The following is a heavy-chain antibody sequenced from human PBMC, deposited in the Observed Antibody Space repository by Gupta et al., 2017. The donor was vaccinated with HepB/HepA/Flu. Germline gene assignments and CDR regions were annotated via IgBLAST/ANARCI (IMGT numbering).Heavy chain of an antibody. Sequence: QVQLVESGGGVVHPGTSLRLSCAASGFTFTSYGMHWVRQAPGKGLEWVAVISYDGRNKYYADSVKGRFTISRDNSKRRLYLQMNSLRNEDTAVYYCARDRCSSASCLRTPGGSGTMGALDIWGQGTMVTVSS. J-gene: IGHJ3*02. D-gene: IGHD2-2*01. CDR1: GFTFTSYG. CDR3: ARDRCSSASCLRTPGGSGTMGALDI. V-gene: IGHV3-30*13. CDR2: ISYDGRNK.